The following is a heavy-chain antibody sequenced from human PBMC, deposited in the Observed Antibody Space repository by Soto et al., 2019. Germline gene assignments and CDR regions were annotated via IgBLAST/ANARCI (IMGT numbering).Heavy chain of an antibody. V-gene: IGHV3-48*01. J-gene: IGHJ4*02. CDR3: ATDQGIY. CDR2: ISSSSSTI. Sequence: LRLSCAASGFTFSSYSMNWVRQAPGKGLEWVSYISSSSSTIYYADSVKGRFTISRDNAKNSLYLQMNGLRAEDTAVYYCATDQGIYWGQGTLVTVSS. CDR1: GFTFSSYS. D-gene: IGHD6-13*01.